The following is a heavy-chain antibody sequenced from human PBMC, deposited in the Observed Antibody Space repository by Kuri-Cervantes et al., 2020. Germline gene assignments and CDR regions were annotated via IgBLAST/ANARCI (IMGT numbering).Heavy chain of an antibody. Sequence: SETLSLTYTVSGGSISSGGYYWSWIRQHPGKGLEWIGYIYYSGSTYYNPSLKSLVTISVDTSKNQFSLKLSSVTAADTAVYYCARANYGDFEGSFDYWGQGTLVTVSS. CDR1: GGSISSGGYY. V-gene: IGHV4-31*01. CDR3: ARANYGDFEGSFDY. D-gene: IGHD4-17*01. J-gene: IGHJ4*02. CDR2: IYYSGST.